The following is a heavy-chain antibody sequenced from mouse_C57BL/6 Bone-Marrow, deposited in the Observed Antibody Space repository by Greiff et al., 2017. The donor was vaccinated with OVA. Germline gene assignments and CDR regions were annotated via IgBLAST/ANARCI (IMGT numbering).Heavy chain of an antibody. V-gene: IGHV1-19*01. CDR1: GYTFTDYY. D-gene: IGHD1-1*01. CDR3: ARLLRYCYAMDY. J-gene: IGHJ4*01. CDR2: INPYNGGT. Sequence: EVKLQESGPVLVKPGASVKMSCKASGYTFTDYYMNWVKQSHGKSLEWIGVINPYNGGTSYNQKFKGKATLTVDKSSSTAYMELNSLTSADSAVYYCARLLRYCYAMDYWGQGTSVTVSS.